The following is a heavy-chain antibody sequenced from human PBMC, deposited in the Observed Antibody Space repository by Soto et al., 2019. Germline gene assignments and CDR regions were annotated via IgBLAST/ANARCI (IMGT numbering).Heavy chain of an antibody. V-gene: IGHV4-59*01. J-gene: IGHJ6*02. CDR3: ARLETTATNAGGYFNGMDV. Sequence: ASLSLTCTVCGACISGYYWSWIRQPPGEGLEWIGYIYYSVSTSYNPSLKRRVTISLDMSKNQFSLKLSSVTAADTAVYYCARLETTATNAGGYFNGMDVWGQRTTVTISS. CDR1: GACISGYY. D-gene: IGHD4-17*01. CDR2: IYYSVST.